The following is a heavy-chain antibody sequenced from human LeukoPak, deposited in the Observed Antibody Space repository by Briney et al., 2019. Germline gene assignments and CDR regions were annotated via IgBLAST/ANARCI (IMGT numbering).Heavy chain of an antibody. V-gene: IGHV4-30-2*01. J-gene: IGHJ4*02. CDR3: ASEDRLRYFDY. D-gene: IGHD5-12*01. Sequence: SETLSLTCAVSGGSIRSGGYSWSWIRQPPGKGLEWIGYIYHSGSTYYNPSLKSRVTISVDRSKNQFSLKLSSVTAADTAVYYCASEDRLRYFDYWGQGTLVTVSS. CDR1: GGSIRSGGYS. CDR2: IYHSGST.